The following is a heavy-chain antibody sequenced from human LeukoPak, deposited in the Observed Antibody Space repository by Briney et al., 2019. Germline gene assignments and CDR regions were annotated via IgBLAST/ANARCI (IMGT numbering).Heavy chain of an antibody. CDR2: IKQDGSEK. CDR3: ARETYYYDSSGYSNFDY. J-gene: IGHJ4*02. Sequence: GGSLRLSCAASGFTFSSYWMSWVRQAQGKVLEWVANIKQDGSEKYYVDSVKGRFTISRDNAKNSLYLQMNSLRAEDTAVYYCARETYYYDSSGYSNFDYWGQGTLVTVSS. D-gene: IGHD3-22*01. CDR1: GFTFSSYW. V-gene: IGHV3-7*01.